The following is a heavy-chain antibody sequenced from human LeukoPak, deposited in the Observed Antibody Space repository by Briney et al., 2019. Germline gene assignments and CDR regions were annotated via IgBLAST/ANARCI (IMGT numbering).Heavy chain of an antibody. Sequence: PSETLSLTCTVSGGSISSYYWSWIRQPPGKGLEWIGYIYYSGSTNYNPSLKSRVSISVDTSKNQFSLKLSSVAAADTAVYYCARHRPICGGDCDTGPNYYYYYDMDVWGQGTTVTVSS. V-gene: IGHV4-59*08. CDR3: ARHRPICGGDCDTGPNYYYYYDMDV. J-gene: IGHJ6*02. CDR2: IYYSGST. D-gene: IGHD2-21*02. CDR1: GGSISSYY.